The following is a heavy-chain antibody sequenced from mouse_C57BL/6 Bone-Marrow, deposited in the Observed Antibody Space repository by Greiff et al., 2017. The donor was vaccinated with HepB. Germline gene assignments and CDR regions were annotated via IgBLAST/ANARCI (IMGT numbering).Heavy chain of an antibody. CDR1: GYTFTSYW. J-gene: IGHJ3*01. Sequence: QVQLQQPGAELVRPGSSVKLSCKASGYTFTSYWMHWVKQRPIQGLEWIGNIDPSDSETHYNQKFKDKATLTVDKSSSTAYMQLSSLTSEDSAVYYCARSPDSSGPSWFAYWGQGTLVTVSA. CDR3: ARSPDSSGPSWFAY. V-gene: IGHV1-52*01. D-gene: IGHD3-2*02. CDR2: IDPSDSET.